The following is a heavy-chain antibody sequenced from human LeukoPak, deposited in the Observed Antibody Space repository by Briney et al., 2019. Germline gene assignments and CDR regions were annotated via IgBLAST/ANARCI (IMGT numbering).Heavy chain of an antibody. CDR3: VREDAVAGSTTTAEGFQH. V-gene: IGHV3-74*01. Sequence: GGSLRLSCAASGFTFSSYWMHWVRQAPGKGLVWVSRINSDGSSTSYADSVKGRFTISRDNAKNTLYLQMNSLRAEDTAVYYCVREDAVAGSTTTAEGFQHWGQGTLVTVSS. D-gene: IGHD6-19*01. J-gene: IGHJ1*01. CDR2: INSDGSST. CDR1: GFTFSSYW.